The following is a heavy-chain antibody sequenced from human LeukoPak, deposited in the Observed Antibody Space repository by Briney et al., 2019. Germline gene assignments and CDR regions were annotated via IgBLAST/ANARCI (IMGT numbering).Heavy chain of an antibody. CDR1: GFTFSSYS. J-gene: IGHJ3*02. CDR2: NSSSSSYI. Sequence: GGPLRLSCAASGFTFSSYSMNWVRQARGKGLEWVSSNSSSSSYIYYADSVKGRFTISRDNAKNSLYLQMNRLGAEDTAVDYCARNKQWLVKSDAFDIWGQGTMVTVSS. V-gene: IGHV3-21*01. D-gene: IGHD6-19*01. CDR3: ARNKQWLVKSDAFDI.